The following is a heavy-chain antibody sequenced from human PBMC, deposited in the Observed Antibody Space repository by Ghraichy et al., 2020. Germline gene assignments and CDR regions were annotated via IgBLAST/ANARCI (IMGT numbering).Heavy chain of an antibody. CDR3: ARDTYGYPGYFDY. Sequence: TLSLTCTVSGGSISSYYWNWIRQPPGKGLQWIGYIYYSGSTNYNPSLKSRVTISVGTSKNQFSLKLSSVTAADTAVYYCARDTYGYPGYFDYWGQGTLVTVSS. D-gene: IGHD5-18*01. V-gene: IGHV4-59*01. CDR2: IYYSGST. CDR1: GGSISSYY. J-gene: IGHJ4*02.